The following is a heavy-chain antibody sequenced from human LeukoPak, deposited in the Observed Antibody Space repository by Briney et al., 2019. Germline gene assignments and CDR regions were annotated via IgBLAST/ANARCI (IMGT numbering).Heavy chain of an antibody. Sequence: ASVKVSCKASGYTFTGYYMHWVRQAPGQGLEWMGWINPNSGGTNYAQKFQGRVTMTRDTSISTAYMELSRLRSDDTAVYYCARALLYYDILTGYYTQYFDYWAREPWSPSPQ. V-gene: IGHV1-2*02. D-gene: IGHD3-9*01. CDR1: GYTFTGYY. J-gene: IGHJ4*02. CDR2: INPNSGGT. CDR3: ARALLYYDILTGYYTQYFDY.